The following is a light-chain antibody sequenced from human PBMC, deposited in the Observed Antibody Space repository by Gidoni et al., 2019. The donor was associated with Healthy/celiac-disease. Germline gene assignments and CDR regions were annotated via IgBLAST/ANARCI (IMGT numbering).Light chain of an antibody. Sequence: ELVLTQSPGPLSLSPGERATLSCRASQSVSSSYLAWYQQKPGQAPRLLIYGASSRATGIPDRFSGSGSGTDFTLTISRLEPEDFAVYYCQQYGSSPQTFGQXTKVEIK. J-gene: IGKJ1*01. CDR3: QQYGSSPQT. CDR1: QSVSSSY. CDR2: GAS. V-gene: IGKV3-20*01.